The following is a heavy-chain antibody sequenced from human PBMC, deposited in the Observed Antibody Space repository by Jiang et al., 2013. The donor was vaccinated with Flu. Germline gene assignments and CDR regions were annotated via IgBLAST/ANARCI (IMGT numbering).Heavy chain of an antibody. CDR2: CSGTGDNT. D-gene: IGHD5-18*01. Sequence: VQLLESGGGLVQPGGSLRLSCTASGFTFGSYAMTWVRQAPGKGLEWVSGCSGTGDNTYYADSVKGRFTISRDNSKNTLYLQMNSLRAEDTALFYXARVRGYKFGSLDSWGQGTLVTVSS. CDR1: GFTFGSYA. CDR3: ARVRGYKFGSLDS. J-gene: IGHJ4*02. V-gene: IGHV3-23*01.